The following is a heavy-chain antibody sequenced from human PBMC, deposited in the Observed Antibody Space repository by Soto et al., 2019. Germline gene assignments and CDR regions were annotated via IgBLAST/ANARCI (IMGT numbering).Heavy chain of an antibody. V-gene: IGHV4-34*01. J-gene: IGHJ6*02. Sequence: SETLSLTCAVYGGSFSGYYWSWIRQPPGKGLEWIGEINHSGSTNYNPSLKSRVTISVDASKNQFSLKLSSVTAADTAVYYCARVTGRYYYGMDVWGQGTTVTVSS. CDR3: ARVTGRYYYGMDV. CDR2: INHSGST. CDR1: GGSFSGYY.